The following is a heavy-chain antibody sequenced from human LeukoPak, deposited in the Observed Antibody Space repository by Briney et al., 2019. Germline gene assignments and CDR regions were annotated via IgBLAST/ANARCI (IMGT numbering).Heavy chain of an antibody. V-gene: IGHV4-39*07. D-gene: IGHD6-19*01. Sequence: PSETLSLTCTVSGGSISSSSYYWGWIRQPPGKGLEWIGSIYYSGSTYYNPSLKSRVTISVDTSKNQFSLKLSSVTAADTAVYYCARDSTAVAGSTFDYWGQGTLVTVSS. J-gene: IGHJ4*02. CDR3: ARDSTAVAGSTFDY. CDR1: GGSISSSSYY. CDR2: IYYSGST.